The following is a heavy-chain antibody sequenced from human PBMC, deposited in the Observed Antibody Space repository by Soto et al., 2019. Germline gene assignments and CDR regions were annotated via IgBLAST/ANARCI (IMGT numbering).Heavy chain of an antibody. CDR2: ISWNSGSI. CDR3: AKNSFDYDGGSYYHPFDL. Sequence: EVQLVESGGGLVQPGRSLRLSCAASGFKFEDYAMHWVRQVPGKGLEWVSLISWNSGSIDYADSVKGRFTISRDNAKNSLYLQMNSLRPEDTALYYCAKNSFDYDGGSYYHPFDLWGQGGPVTVSS. D-gene: IGHD3-22*01. J-gene: IGHJ4*02. V-gene: IGHV3-9*01. CDR1: GFKFEDYA.